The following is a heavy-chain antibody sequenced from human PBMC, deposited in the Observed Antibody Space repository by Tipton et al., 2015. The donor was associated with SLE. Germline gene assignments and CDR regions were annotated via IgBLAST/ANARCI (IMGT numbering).Heavy chain of an antibody. CDR2: IDPSDSYT. CDR3: ARHVEGSGYDSGSFDY. CDR1: GYSFTSYW. Sequence: VQLVQSGAEVKKPGESLKISCKGSGYSFTSYWISWVRQMPGKGLEWMGRIDPSDSYTNYSPSFQGHVTISADKSISTAYLQWSSLKASDTAMYYCARHVEGSGYDSGSFDYWGQGTLVTVSS. V-gene: IGHV5-10-1*01. D-gene: IGHD5-12*01. J-gene: IGHJ4*02.